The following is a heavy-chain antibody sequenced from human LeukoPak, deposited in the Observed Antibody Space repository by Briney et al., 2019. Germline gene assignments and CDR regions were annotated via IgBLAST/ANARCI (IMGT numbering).Heavy chain of an antibody. J-gene: IGHJ5*02. CDR3: ARLNTVTPSSPSAP. Sequence: ADTLSLTFTISAGSLTSRTYYSSSIRHFPGKYLERIGYIYYTGRAYYNPSLKSRLIISVDTSRNQFSLNLTSVTAADTPVYYCARLNTVTPSSPSAPWGQGTLVTV. D-gene: IGHD4-17*01. CDR2: IYYTGRA. V-gene: IGHV4-31*03. CDR1: AGSLTSRTYY.